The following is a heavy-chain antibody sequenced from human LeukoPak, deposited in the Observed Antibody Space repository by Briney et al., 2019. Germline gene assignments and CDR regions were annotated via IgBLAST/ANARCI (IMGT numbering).Heavy chain of an antibody. V-gene: IGHV4-61*01. CDR1: GGSVSSGNYY. Sequence: PSETLSLTCTVSGGSVSSGNYYWSWIRQPPGKGLEWIGYIFYSGSTNYNPSLKSRVTISVDTSKNQFSLKLSSVTAADTAVYYCARVTSSSWYFDYWGQGTLVTVSS. CDR2: IFYSGST. J-gene: IGHJ4*02. CDR3: ARVTSSSWYFDY. D-gene: IGHD6-13*01.